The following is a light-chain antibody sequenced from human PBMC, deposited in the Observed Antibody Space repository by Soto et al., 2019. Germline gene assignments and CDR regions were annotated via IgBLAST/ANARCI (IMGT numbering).Light chain of an antibody. Sequence: EIVLTQSPDTLSLSPGETATLSCRASQSISSNYLAWFHQRPAQPPRLLIYGASSRASGIPDRFSGSGSGTDYTLTISRLEPEDFAVYYCQQYSSSPHTFGQGTKLEIK. CDR1: QSISSNY. CDR2: GAS. CDR3: QQYSSSPHT. J-gene: IGKJ2*01. V-gene: IGKV3-20*01.